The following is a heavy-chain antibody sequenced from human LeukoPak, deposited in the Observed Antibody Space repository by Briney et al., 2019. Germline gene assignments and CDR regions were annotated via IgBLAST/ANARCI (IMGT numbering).Heavy chain of an antibody. J-gene: IGHJ4*02. D-gene: IGHD3-22*01. V-gene: IGHV1-2*02. Sequence: ASVKVSCKASGYIFTGYYMHWVRQAPGQGLEWMGWINANSGGTNYAQKFQGRVTMTGDTSISTAYMELSRLRSDDTAVYYCARDYYDSSGYYSDIDYWGQGTLVTVSS. CDR1: GYIFTGYY. CDR3: ARDYYDSSGYYSDIDY. CDR2: INANSGGT.